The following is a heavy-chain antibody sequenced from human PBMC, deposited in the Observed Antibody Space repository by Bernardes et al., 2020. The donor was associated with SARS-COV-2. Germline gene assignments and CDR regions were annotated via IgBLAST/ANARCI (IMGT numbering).Heavy chain of an antibody. CDR3: ARHVYDSSGYFDY. D-gene: IGHD3-22*01. V-gene: IGHV4-39*01. CDR1: GGSISSSSYY. CDR2: IYYSGST. J-gene: IGHJ4*02. Sequence: SETLSLTCTVSGGSISSSSYYWGWLLQPPGKGLEWIGSIYYSGSTYYNPSLKSRVTISVDTSKNQFSLKLSSVTAADTAVYYCARHVYDSSGYFDYWGQGTLVTVSS.